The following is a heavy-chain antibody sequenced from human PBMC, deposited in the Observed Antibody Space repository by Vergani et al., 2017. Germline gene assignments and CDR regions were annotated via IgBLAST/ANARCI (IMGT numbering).Heavy chain of an antibody. CDR1: GFALNRHA. CDR2: ISFDGTNE. CDR3: ARGGTRGYSGYGDY. D-gene: IGHD5-12*01. V-gene: IGHV3-30-3*01. J-gene: IGHJ4*02. Sequence: QVQLVESGGGVVQPGTSLRLSCVVSGFALNRHAMYWVRQAPGKGLEWVVGISFDGTNEYYPDLVKGRFTISRDNAKNSLYLQMNSLRAEDTAVYYCARGGTRGYSGYGDYWGQGTLVTVSS.